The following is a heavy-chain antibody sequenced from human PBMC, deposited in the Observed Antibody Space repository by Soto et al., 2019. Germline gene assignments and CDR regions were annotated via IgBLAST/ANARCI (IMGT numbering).Heavy chain of an antibody. Sequence: QVQLVQSGAEVKKPGSSVKVSCKASGGTFSSYAISWVRQAPGQGLEWMGGIIPIFGTANYAQKFQGRVTITADKSTSTAYMELSSLRSEDTAVYYCARDRGYDFWSGYRHYYYYGMDVWGQGTTFTVSS. J-gene: IGHJ6*02. D-gene: IGHD3-3*01. CDR1: GGTFSSYA. CDR3: ARDRGYDFWSGYRHYYYYGMDV. CDR2: IIPIFGTA. V-gene: IGHV1-69*06.